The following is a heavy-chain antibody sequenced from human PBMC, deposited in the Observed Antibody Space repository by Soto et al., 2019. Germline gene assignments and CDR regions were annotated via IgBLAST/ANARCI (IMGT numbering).Heavy chain of an antibody. J-gene: IGHJ6*02. CDR2: INPSGGST. CDR1: VYTFTSYY. V-gene: IGHV1-46*01. D-gene: IGHD6-6*01. Sequence: ASVKVSCKASVYTFTSYYMHWVRQAPGQGLEWMGIINPSGGSTSYAQKFQGRVTMTRDTSTSTVYMELSSLRSEDTAVYYCARESIAAHPGHYYGMDVWGQGTTVTVSS. CDR3: ARESIAAHPGHYYGMDV.